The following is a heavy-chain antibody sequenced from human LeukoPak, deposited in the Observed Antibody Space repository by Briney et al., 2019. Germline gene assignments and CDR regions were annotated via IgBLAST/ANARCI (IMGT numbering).Heavy chain of an antibody. CDR2: IFDGGAT. CDR3: ARAPPYYYDSRGYHYERGNYYYGMDV. V-gene: IGHV3-23*03. J-gene: IGHJ6*02. CDR1: GFTFSSYA. D-gene: IGHD3-22*01. Sequence: GGSLRLSCAASGFTFSSYAMSWVRQAPGKGLEWVSVIFDGGATYYADSVKGRFSISRDNSANTLHLQMTSLRAEDTAVYYCARAPPYYYDSRGYHYERGNYYYGMDVWGQGTTVIVSS.